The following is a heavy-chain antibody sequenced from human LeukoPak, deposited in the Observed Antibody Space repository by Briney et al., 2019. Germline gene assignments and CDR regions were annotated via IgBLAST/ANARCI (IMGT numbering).Heavy chain of an antibody. CDR1: GGSFSGYY. CDR3: ARRRRLGAMVRNWFDP. J-gene: IGHJ5*02. Sequence: PSETLSLTCAVYGGSFSGYYWSWIRQPPGKGLEWIGEFNHSGSTNYNPSLKSRVTISVDTSKNQFSLKLSSVTAADTAVYYCARRRRLGAMVRNWFDPWGQGTLVTVSS. V-gene: IGHV4-34*01. CDR2: FNHSGST. D-gene: IGHD5-18*01.